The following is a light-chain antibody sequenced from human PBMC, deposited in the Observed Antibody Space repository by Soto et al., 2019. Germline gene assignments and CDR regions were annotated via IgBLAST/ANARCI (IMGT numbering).Light chain of an antibody. Sequence: QSVLTQPASVSGSPGQSTTISCTGTSSDVGGYNYVSWYQQHPGKAPKLMIYDVSDRPSGVSNRFSRSKSGNTASLTISGLQAEDEADYYCSSYTRSSTLVFGTGTKVTVL. CDR2: DVS. CDR3: SSYTRSSTLV. V-gene: IGLV2-14*01. J-gene: IGLJ1*01. CDR1: SSDVGGYNY.